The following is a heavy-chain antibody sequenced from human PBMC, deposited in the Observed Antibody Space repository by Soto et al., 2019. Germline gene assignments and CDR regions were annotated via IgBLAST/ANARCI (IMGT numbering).Heavy chain of an antibody. CDR1: GFTFSSYA. J-gene: IGHJ4*02. D-gene: IGHD2-15*01. CDR3: AKGTTVVVAATSDY. V-gene: IGHV3-23*01. CDR2: ISGSGGST. Sequence: GGSLRLSCAASGFTFSSYAMSWVRQAPGKGLEWVSAISGSGGSTYYADSVKGRFTISRANSKNKLYLQMNSLRAEDTAVYYCAKGTTVVVAATSDYWGQGTLVTVSS.